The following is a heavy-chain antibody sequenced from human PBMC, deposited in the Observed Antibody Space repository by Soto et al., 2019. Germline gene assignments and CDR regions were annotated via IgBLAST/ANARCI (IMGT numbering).Heavy chain of an antibody. V-gene: IGHV3-20*04. Sequence: PGGSLRLSCAASGFIFDDFGMSWVRQAPGKGLEWVSGINWNGGSTGYADSVQGRFTVSRDNAKNSLYLQMNNLRAEDTAFYYCVRLGDFWSGYYYYFDYWGQGTLVTVSS. J-gene: IGHJ4*02. CDR2: INWNGGST. CDR3: VRLGDFWSGYYYYFDY. D-gene: IGHD3-3*01. CDR1: GFIFDDFG.